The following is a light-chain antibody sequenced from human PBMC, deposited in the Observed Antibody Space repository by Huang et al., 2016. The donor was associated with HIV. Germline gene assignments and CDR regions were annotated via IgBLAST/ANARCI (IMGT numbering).Light chain of an antibody. CDR3: MQGTHWPLT. Sequence: DVVMTQSPLSLPVTLGQPASISCSSSPSLVHSDGNTYLSWFQQRPGQSPRRLIYKLYNRDSGVPDRFSGSGSGTDFTLKITSVEAEDVGVYYCMQGTHWPLTFGGGTKVEIK. CDR1: PSLVHSDGNTY. CDR2: KLY. J-gene: IGKJ4*01. V-gene: IGKV2-30*02.